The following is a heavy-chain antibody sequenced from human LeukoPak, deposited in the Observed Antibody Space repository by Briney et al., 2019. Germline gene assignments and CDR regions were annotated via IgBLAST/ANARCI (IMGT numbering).Heavy chain of an antibody. CDR1: GYTFTSCD. D-gene: IGHD2-15*01. Sequence: ASVKVSCKASGYTFTSCDINWVRQATGQGLEWMGWMNPNSGNTGYAQKFQGRVTMTRNTSISTAYMELSSLRSEDTAVYYCARGVRHCSGGSCYAYYMDVWGKGTTVTVSS. CDR2: MNPNSGNT. V-gene: IGHV1-8*01. CDR3: ARGVRHCSGGSCYAYYMDV. J-gene: IGHJ6*03.